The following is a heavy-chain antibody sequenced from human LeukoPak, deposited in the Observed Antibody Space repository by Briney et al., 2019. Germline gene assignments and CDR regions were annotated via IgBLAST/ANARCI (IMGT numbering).Heavy chain of an antibody. V-gene: IGHV4-59*01. Sequence: SETLPLTCSVSGRSINTYYWTWIRQPPGKGLEWLGYIYYSGSTNYNPSLKSRVTILVDTSKNQFSLKLSSVTAADTAVYYCARLLHPQSTSWFIDYWGQGALVTVSS. J-gene: IGHJ4*02. CDR2: IYYSGST. CDR3: ARLLHPQSTSWFIDY. CDR1: GRSINTYY. D-gene: IGHD6-13*01.